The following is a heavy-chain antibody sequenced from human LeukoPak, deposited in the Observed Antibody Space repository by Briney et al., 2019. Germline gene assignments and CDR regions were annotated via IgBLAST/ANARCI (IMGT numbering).Heavy chain of an antibody. CDR1: GGSINSGTYY. CDR3: ARSLRFSLDV. J-gene: IGHJ6*02. V-gene: IGHV4-31*03. D-gene: IGHD5-12*01. CDR2: IYYSGSS. Sequence: KPSETLSLTCTVSGGSINSGTYYWSWIRQHPGKGLEWIGYIYYSGSSYYNPSLRSRVAISVDTSKNHFSLKLSSVTAADTAVYYCARSLRFSLDVWGQGTTVTVSS.